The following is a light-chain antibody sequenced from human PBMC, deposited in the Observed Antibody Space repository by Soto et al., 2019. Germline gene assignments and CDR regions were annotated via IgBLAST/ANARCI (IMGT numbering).Light chain of an antibody. CDR2: GAS. CDR1: QSVSSSY. J-gene: IGKJ4*01. CDR3: QQYASSPRT. Sequence: EIVLTQSPATLSLSPGERATLSCRASQSVSSSYLAWYQQKPGQAPRLLIYGASSRATGIPDRFSGSGSGTDFTLTISRLEPEDFAVYYCQQYASSPRTFGGGTKVDIK. V-gene: IGKV3-20*01.